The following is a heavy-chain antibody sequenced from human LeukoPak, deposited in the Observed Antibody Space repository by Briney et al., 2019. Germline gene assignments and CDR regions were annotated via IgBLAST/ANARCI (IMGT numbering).Heavy chain of an antibody. CDR3: AREGAEGDYFDY. V-gene: IGHV4-4*07. CDR2: IYNTGST. CDR1: GGSFSDYY. Sequence: SETLSLTCAVYGGSFSDYYWTWIRQSAGKGLEWIGRIYNTGSTNYNPSLKSRVTISVDTSKNQFSLRLKSVTAADTAVYYCAREGAEGDYFDYWGQGTLLTVSS. D-gene: IGHD3-16*01. J-gene: IGHJ4*02.